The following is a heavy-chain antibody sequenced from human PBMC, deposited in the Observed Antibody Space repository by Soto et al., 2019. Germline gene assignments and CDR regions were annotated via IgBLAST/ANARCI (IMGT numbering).Heavy chain of an antibody. CDR3: AADRRFLEWSAPPYYYYYGMDV. CDR1: VFTFTSSA. CDR2: IVVGSGNT. D-gene: IGHD3-3*01. Sequence: SVKVCCKASVFTFTSSAVQWVRQARGQRLEWIGWIVVGSGNTNYAQKFQERVTITRDMSTSTAYMELSSLRSEDTAVYYCAADRRFLEWSAPPYYYYYGMDVWGQGTTVTVSS. J-gene: IGHJ6*02. V-gene: IGHV1-58*01.